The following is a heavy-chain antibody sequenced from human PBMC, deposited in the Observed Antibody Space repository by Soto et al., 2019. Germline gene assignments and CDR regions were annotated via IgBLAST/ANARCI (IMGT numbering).Heavy chain of an antibody. CDR1: GGSITSHHYY. CDR3: GSGPSTTWIDN. V-gene: IGHV4-39*01. J-gene: IGHJ4*02. D-gene: IGHD2-2*01. Sequence: QLQVQESGPGQVKPSQTLSLTCTVSGGSITSHHYYWGWIRQPPGKGLEWIGSIYSGGNTYYNPSLRRRLTIFVDTAQNLISLKLSSVTAADSAIYYCGSGPSTTWIDNWGLGTQVSVSS. CDR2: IYSGGNT.